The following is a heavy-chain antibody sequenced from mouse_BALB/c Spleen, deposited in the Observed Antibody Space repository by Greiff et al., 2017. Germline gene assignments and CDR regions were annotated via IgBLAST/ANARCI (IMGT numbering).Heavy chain of an antibody. J-gene: IGHJ4*01. D-gene: IGHD2-4*01. Sequence: EVKVEESGGGLVQPGGSLKLSCAASGFDFSRYWMSWVRQAPGKGLEWIGEINPDSSTINYTPSLKDKFIISRDNAKNTLYLQMSKVRSEDTALYYCARRDMITTVLAYWGQGTSVTVSS. CDR3: ARRDMITTVLAY. V-gene: IGHV4-1*02. CDR1: GFDFSRYW. CDR2: INPDSSTI.